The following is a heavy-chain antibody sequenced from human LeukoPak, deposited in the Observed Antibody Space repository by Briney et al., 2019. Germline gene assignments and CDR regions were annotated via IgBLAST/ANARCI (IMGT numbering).Heavy chain of an antibody. J-gene: IGHJ4*02. CDR3: ARGVDLHYFDY. D-gene: IGHD3-3*01. CDR1: GATFSSDA. CDR2: IIPIIGIS. V-gene: IGHV1-69*04. Sequence: SVKVSCKASGATFSSDAISWVRQAPGQGLEWMGRIIPIIGISNYAQNFQGRVTITADKSTSTAYMELSSLRSEDTAVYYCARGVDLHYFDYWGQGTLVTVSS.